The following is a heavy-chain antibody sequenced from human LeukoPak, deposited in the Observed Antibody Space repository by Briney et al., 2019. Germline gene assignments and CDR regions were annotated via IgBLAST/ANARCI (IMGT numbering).Heavy chain of an antibody. D-gene: IGHD3-22*01. J-gene: IGHJ5*02. CDR1: GFTFSSYA. CDR2: ITSSGDNT. V-gene: IGHV3-23*01. CDR3: VRGSRGNYDT. Sequence: GGSLRLSCAASGFTFSSYAMCWVRQAPGKGLQWVSSITSSGDNTYYEDSVNGRFTISRDNTKNTLHLQVNSLRAEDTAVYYCVRGSRGNYDTWGQGTLVTVSS.